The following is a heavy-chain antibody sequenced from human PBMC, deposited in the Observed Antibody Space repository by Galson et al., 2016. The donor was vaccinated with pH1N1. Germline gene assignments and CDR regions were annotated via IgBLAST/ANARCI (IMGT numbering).Heavy chain of an antibody. CDR3: AKDRDYYGSVPFDY. Sequence: SLRLSCAASGFTFDDYAMHWVRQAPGKGLEWVSRISWNSGSIGYADSVKGRFTISRDNAKNSLDLQMNSLRAEDTALYYCAKDRDYYGSVPFDYWGQGTLGTVSS. CDR2: ISWNSGSI. D-gene: IGHD3-10*01. J-gene: IGHJ4*02. V-gene: IGHV3-9*01. CDR1: GFTFDDYA.